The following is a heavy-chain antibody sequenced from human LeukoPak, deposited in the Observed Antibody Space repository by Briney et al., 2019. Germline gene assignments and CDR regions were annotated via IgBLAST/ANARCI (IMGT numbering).Heavy chain of an antibody. J-gene: IGHJ4*02. Sequence: GGSLRLSCAASGFTFSNFDMHWVRQAPGKGLEWVALISYDGSNKFYANSVKGRFTISRDNSKNTIYLQMNSLRADDTAVYYCAKQGRNDFVDSWGQGTLVTVSS. CDR3: AKQGRNDFVDS. CDR2: ISYDGSNK. D-gene: IGHD3-3*01. V-gene: IGHV3-30*18. CDR1: GFTFSNFD.